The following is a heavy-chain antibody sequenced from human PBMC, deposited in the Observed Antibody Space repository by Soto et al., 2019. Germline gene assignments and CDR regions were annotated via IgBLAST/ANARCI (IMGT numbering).Heavy chain of an antibody. CDR2: IGGSGGTT. CDR3: AQGY. V-gene: IGHV3-23*01. J-gene: IGHJ4*01. Sequence: PGGYPKISCAASGYTFSSSAMSWVRQAPGKGLERVSAIGGSGGTTYYADSVRGRFTISRDNSKNTLYLQMNSLRAEDTAVYYCAQGYWG. CDR1: GYTFSSSA.